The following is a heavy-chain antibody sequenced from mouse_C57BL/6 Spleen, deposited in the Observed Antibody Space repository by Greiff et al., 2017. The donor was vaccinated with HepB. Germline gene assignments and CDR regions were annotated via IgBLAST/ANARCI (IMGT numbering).Heavy chain of an antibody. J-gene: IGHJ2*01. CDR2: IYPGDGDT. D-gene: IGHD1-1*01. V-gene: IGHV1-80*01. Sequence: QVHVKQSGAELVKPGASVKISCKASGYAFSSYWMNWVKQRPGKGLEWIGQIYPGDGDTNYNGKFKGKATLTADKSSSTAYMQLSSLTSEDSAVYFCAREDGSSPYFDYWGQGTTLTVSS. CDR1: GYAFSSYW. CDR3: AREDGSSPYFDY.